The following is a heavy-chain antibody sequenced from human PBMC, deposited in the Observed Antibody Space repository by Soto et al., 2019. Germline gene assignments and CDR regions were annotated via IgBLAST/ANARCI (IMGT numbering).Heavy chain of an antibody. CDR1: GYTFTSYG. J-gene: IGHJ4*02. D-gene: IGHD2-15*01. CDR2: ISAYNGNT. CDR3: ARDEDIVVVVAAPQYDY. V-gene: IGHV1-18*01. Sequence: ASVKVSCKASGYTFTSYGISWVRQAPGQGLEWMGWISAYNGNTNYAQKLQGRVTMTTDTSTSTAYMELRSLRSDDTAVYYCARDEDIVVVVAAPQYDYWGQGTLVTVSS.